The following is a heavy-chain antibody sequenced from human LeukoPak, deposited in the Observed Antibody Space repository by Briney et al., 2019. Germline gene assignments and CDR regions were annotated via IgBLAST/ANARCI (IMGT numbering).Heavy chain of an antibody. Sequence: GGSLRLSCSASGFTFSSYAMSWVRQAPGKGLEWVSAISGSGGRIYYGASVKGRFTISRDNSKNTLNLQMNSLRAEDTAVYYCATSKYSGSYWGQGTLVTVSS. CDR1: GFTFSSYA. CDR2: ISGSGGRI. J-gene: IGHJ4*02. V-gene: IGHV3-23*01. CDR3: ATSKYSGSY. D-gene: IGHD1-26*01.